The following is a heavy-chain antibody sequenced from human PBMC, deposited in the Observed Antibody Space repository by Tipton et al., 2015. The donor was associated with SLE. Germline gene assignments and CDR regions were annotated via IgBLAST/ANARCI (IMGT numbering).Heavy chain of an antibody. Sequence: SLRLSCASSGFTFSIYSMNWVRQAPGKGLQWVSSIISDSASKIYADSVRGRFTISRDNAKNSLYLQMNSLRAEDTAVYYCARASSSSTSWYYYGMDVWGQGTTVTVSS. V-gene: IGHV3-21*01. CDR3: ARASSSSTSWYYYGMDV. CDR1: GFTFSIYS. J-gene: IGHJ6*02. D-gene: IGHD6-6*01. CDR2: IISDSASK.